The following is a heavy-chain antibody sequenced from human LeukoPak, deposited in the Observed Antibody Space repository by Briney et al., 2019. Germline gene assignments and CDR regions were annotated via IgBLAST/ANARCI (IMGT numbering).Heavy chain of an antibody. CDR2: ISGSGGST. J-gene: IGHJ6*02. V-gene: IGHV3-23*01. CDR3: ARRRGYYDYYGMDV. CDR1: GFTFSSYS. D-gene: IGHD3-3*01. Sequence: GGSLRLSCAASGFTFSSYSMNWVRQAPGKGLEWVSAISGSGGSTYYADSVKGRFTISRDNSKNTLYLQMNSLRAEDTAVYYCARRRGYYDYYGMDVWGQGTTVTVSS.